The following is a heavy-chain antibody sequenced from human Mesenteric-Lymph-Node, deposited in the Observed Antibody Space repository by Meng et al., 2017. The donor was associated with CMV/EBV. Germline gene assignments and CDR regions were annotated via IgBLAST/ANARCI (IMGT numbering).Heavy chain of an antibody. CDR2: ISGDNGET. D-gene: IGHD1-26*01. Sequence: ASVQVSCKASGYSFRRYGISWVRQAPGQGLEWMGWISGDNGETNYAQKLQGRVTMTTDTSTNTAYMELWSLRSDDTAVYYCARDRKVGAISIRIQNWFDPWGQGTLVTVSS. CDR1: GYSFRRYG. J-gene: IGHJ5*02. CDR3: ARDRKVGAISIRIQNWFDP. V-gene: IGHV1-18*01.